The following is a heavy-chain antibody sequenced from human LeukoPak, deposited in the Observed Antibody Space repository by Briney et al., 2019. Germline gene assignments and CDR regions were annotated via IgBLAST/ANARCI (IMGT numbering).Heavy chain of an antibody. Sequence: ASVKVSCKASGYAFTSYDINWVRQATGQGLEWMGWMNPNSGNTGYAQKLQGRVTMTTDTSTSTAYMELRSLRSDDTAVYYCAARDYYEFDYWGQGTLVTVSS. CDR2: MNPNSGNT. J-gene: IGHJ4*02. V-gene: IGHV1-8*01. CDR3: AARDYYEFDY. D-gene: IGHD3-22*01. CDR1: GYAFTSYD.